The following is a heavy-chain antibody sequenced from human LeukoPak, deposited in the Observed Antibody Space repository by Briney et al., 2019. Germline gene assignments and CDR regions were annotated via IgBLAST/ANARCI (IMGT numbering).Heavy chain of an antibody. D-gene: IGHD2-2*01. V-gene: IGHV1-69*13. J-gene: IGHJ5*02. CDR2: IIPIFGTA. CDR1: GGTISSYA. CDR3: AVGYCSSTSCYNWFDP. Sequence: SVKVSCKASGGTISSYAISWVRQAPGQGLEWMGGIIPIFGTANYAQKFQGRVTITADESTSTAYMELSSLRSEDTAVYYCAVGYCSSTSCYNWFDPWGQGTLVTVSS.